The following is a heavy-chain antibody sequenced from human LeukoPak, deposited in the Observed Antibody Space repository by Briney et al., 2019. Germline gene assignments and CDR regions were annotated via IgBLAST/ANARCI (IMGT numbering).Heavy chain of an antibody. J-gene: IGHJ4*02. D-gene: IGHD2-21*02. Sequence: ASVKVSCKASGYTFTGYYMHWVRQAPGQGLEWMGWINPNSGGTNYAQKFQGRVTMTRDTSISTAYMELSRLRSDDTAVYYCARDRSPYCGGDCYSGVGYWGQGTLVTVSS. CDR3: ARDRSPYCGGDCYSGVGY. CDR2: INPNSGGT. CDR1: GYTFTGYY. V-gene: IGHV1-2*02.